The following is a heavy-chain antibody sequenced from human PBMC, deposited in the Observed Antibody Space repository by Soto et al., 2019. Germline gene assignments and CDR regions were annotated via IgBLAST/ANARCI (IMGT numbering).Heavy chain of an antibody. V-gene: IGHV3-21*01. Sequence: PGGSLRLSCAASGFTFSSYSMNWVRQAPGKGLEWVSSISSSSSYIYYADSVKGRFTISRDNAKNSLYLQMNSLRAEDTPVYYCARGQTTVVTPIVYYYYCGMDVWGQGTTVTVSS. CDR1: GFTFSSYS. CDR2: ISSSSSYI. D-gene: IGHD4-17*01. J-gene: IGHJ6*02. CDR3: ARGQTTVVTPIVYYYYCGMDV.